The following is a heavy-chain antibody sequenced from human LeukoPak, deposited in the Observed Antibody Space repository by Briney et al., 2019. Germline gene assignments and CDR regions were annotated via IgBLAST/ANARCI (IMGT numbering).Heavy chain of an antibody. J-gene: IGHJ4*02. V-gene: IGHV4-34*01. CDR2: INHSGST. Sequence: PSETLSLTCAVYGGSFSGYYWSWIRQPPGKGLEWIGEINHSGSTNYNPSLKSRVTISVDTSKNQFSPKLTSVTAADTAVYYCAREGGPYRPLDYSGQGTLVTVSS. CDR1: GGSFSGYY. CDR3: AREGGPYRPLDY.